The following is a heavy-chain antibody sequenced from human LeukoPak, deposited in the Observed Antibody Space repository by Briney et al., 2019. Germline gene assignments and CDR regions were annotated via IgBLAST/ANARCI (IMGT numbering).Heavy chain of an antibody. CDR3: ARNDCSGGSCYPPAS. V-gene: IGHV4-34*01. CDR2: INHSGST. Sequence: PSETLSLTCAVYGGSFSGYYWSWIRRPPGKGLEWIGEINHSGSTNYNPSLKSRVTISVDTSKNQFSLKLSSVTAADTAVYYCARNDCSGGSCYPPASGGQGTLVTVSS. D-gene: IGHD2-15*01. CDR1: GGSFSGYY. J-gene: IGHJ4*02.